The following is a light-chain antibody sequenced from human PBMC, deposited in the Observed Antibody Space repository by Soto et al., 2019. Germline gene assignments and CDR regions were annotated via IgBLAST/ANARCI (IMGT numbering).Light chain of an antibody. J-gene: IGKJ3*01. CDR3: QQLNSYPPIT. CDR1: QGISSY. V-gene: IGKV1-9*01. CDR2: AAS. Sequence: IQLIQSASSLSASVGDRVTITCRASQGISSYLAWYQQKPGKAPKLLIYAASTLQSGVPSRFSGSGSGTDFTLTISILQPEDFATYYCQQLNSYPPITFGPGTKVDIK.